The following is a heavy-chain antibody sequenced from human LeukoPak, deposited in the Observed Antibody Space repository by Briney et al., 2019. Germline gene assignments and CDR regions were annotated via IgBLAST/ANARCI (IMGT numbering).Heavy chain of an antibody. V-gene: IGHV3-66*04. D-gene: IGHD6-13*01. CDR2: IYSGGST. CDR1: GFTFSSYA. CDR3: AGQQLDFRNAFDI. Sequence: GGSLRLSCAASGFTFSSYAMSWVRQAPGKGLEWVSVIYSGGSTYYADSVKGRFTISRDNSKNTLYLQMNSLRAEDTAVYYCAGQQLDFRNAFDIWGQGTMVTVSS. J-gene: IGHJ3*02.